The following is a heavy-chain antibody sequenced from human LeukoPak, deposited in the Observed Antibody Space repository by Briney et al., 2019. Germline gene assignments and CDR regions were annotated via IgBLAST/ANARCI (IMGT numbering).Heavy chain of an antibody. CDR3: ALSIPATGYYFDY. CDR1: GYTFTTYY. CDR2: INPSGGST. D-gene: IGHD6-13*01. V-gene: IGHV1-46*01. Sequence: ASVKVSCKASGYTFTTYYIHWVRQAPGQGLEWMGIINPSGGSTTYAQKFQGRITMTRDTSTSTVYMELSSLRSEDTAVYYCALSIPATGYYFDYWGQGILVTVSP. J-gene: IGHJ4*02.